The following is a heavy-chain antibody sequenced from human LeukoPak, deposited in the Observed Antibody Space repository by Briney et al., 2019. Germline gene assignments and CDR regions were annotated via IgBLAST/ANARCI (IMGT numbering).Heavy chain of an antibody. CDR2: IYYSGST. V-gene: IGHV4-39*07. CDR3: ARGRNTYYYDSSGYLEYYYFDY. Sequence: PSETLSLTCTVSGGSISSSSYYWGWIRQPPGKGLEWIGSIYYSGSTYYNPSLKSRVTISVDTSKNQFSLKLSSVTAADTAVYYCARGRNTYYYDSSGYLEYYYFDYWGQGTLVTVSS. J-gene: IGHJ4*02. D-gene: IGHD3-22*01. CDR1: GGSISSSSYY.